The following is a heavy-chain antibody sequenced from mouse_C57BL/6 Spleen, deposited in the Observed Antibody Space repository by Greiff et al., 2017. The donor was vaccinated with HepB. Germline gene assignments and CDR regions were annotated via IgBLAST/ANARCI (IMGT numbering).Heavy chain of an antibody. V-gene: IGHV1-42*01. CDR3: ARADYYGSSPSYFDY. CDR1: GYSFTGYY. CDR2: INPSTGGT. J-gene: IGHJ2*01. D-gene: IGHD1-1*01. Sequence: VQLQQSGPELVKPGASVKISCKASGYSFTGYYMNWVKQSPEKSLEWIGEINPSTGGTTYNQKFKAKATLTVDKSSSTAYMQLKSLTSEDSAVYYCARADYYGSSPSYFDYWGQGTTLTVSS.